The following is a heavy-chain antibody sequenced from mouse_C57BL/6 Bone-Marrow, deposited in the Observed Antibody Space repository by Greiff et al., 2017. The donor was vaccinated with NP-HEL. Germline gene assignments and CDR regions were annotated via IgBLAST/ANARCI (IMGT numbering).Heavy chain of an antibody. CDR2: INYDGSST. CDR3: AREPYPYAMDY. J-gene: IGHJ4*01. V-gene: IGHV5-16*01. Sequence: EVQRVESEGGLVQPGSSMKLSCTASGFTFSDYYMAWVRQVPEKGLEWVANINYDGSSTYYLDSLKSRFIISRDNAKNILYLQMSSLKSEDTATYYCAREPYPYAMDYWGQGTSVTVSS. CDR1: GFTFSDYY.